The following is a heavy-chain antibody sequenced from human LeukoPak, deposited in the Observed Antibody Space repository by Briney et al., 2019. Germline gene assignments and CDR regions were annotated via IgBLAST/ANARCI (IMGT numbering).Heavy chain of an antibody. CDR1: GFPFSSYW. CDR3: ARSSYSSSSSV. CDR2: IKQDGSKK. D-gene: IGHD6-6*01. Sequence: GALRLSCVASGFPFSSYWMTWVRQAPGKGLEWVANIKQDGSKKSYVDSVKGRFTISRDNAKNSLYLQINSLRAEDTAVYYCARSSYSSSSSVWGQGTMVTVSS. V-gene: IGHV3-7*03. J-gene: IGHJ3*01.